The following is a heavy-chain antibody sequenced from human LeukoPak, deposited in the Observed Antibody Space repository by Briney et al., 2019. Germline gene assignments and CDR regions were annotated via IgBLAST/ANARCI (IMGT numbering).Heavy chain of an antibody. V-gene: IGHV4-4*09. CDR1: GGSISSYY. Sequence: SETLSLTCTVSGGSISSYYWSWIRQPPGKGLECIGYIYTSGTANYNPSLESRVTISVDTSKNQFSLKLSSVTAADTAVYYCARGRADVVPFDYWGQGTLVTVSS. J-gene: IGHJ4*02. D-gene: IGHD2-2*01. CDR3: ARGRADVVPFDY. CDR2: IYTSGTA.